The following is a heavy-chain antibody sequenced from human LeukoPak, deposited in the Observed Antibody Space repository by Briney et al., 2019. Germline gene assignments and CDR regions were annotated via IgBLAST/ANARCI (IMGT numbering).Heavy chain of an antibody. J-gene: IGHJ5*02. CDR3: ARGESGYCSSTSCYSNNWFDP. V-gene: IGHV1-18*01. CDR2: IRSYNGHT. CDR1: GYTFTTYG. D-gene: IGHD2-2*01. Sequence: ASVKVSCKASGYTFTTYGISWVRQAPGQGLEWVGWIRSYNGHTNYARRLQGRVTMTTDTSTTTVYMELRNLRSEDTAVYYCARGESGYCSSTSCYSNNWFDPWGQGTLVTVSS.